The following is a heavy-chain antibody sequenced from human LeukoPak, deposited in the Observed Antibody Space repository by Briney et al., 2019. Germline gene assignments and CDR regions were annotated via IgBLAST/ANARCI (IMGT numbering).Heavy chain of an antibody. CDR3: AKDDRWLQYND. V-gene: IGHV3-23*01. Sequence: GGSLRLSCSASGFTFSTHGMNWVRQAPGRGLEWVSGIRGNGITTYYADSVKGRFTSSRDNSKNTVYLQMNSLRAEDTAIYYCAKDDRWLQYNDWGQGTLVTVSS. J-gene: IGHJ4*02. CDR1: GFTFSTHG. D-gene: IGHD5-24*01. CDR2: IRGNGITT.